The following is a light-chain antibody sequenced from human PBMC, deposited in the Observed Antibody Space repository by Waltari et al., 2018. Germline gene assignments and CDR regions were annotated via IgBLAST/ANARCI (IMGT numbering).Light chain of an antibody. Sequence: VIWMTQSPSLLSASPGDLIPITCRMSQGISTYLAWYQQKPGSAPDLLIYGASILHSGVPSRFSGSGSGTDFTLTISSLQSEDVATYYCQHYYNFPWTFGQGTKVEIK. CDR3: QHYYNFPWT. CDR1: QGISTY. J-gene: IGKJ1*01. CDR2: GAS. V-gene: IGKV1D-8*03.